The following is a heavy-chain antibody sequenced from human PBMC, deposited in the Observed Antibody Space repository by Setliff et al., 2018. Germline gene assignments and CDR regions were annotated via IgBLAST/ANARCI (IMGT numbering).Heavy chain of an antibody. V-gene: IGHV3-15*01. CDR1: GFTFTNAW. J-gene: IGHJ3*02. CDR3: TTGATI. Sequence: GGSLRLSCAASGFTFTNAWMSWVRQAPGKGLEWVGRVKSKSDGGTIDYAAPVEGRFTISRDDSRNTLSLQMNSLKTEDTAVYYCTTGATIWGQGTVVTVSS. CDR2: VKSKSDGGTI.